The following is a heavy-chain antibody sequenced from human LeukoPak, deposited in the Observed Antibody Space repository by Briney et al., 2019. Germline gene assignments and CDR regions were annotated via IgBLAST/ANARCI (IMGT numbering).Heavy chain of an antibody. V-gene: IGHV1-24*01. J-gene: IGHJ2*01. CDR2: FDPEDGET. Sequence: GASVKVSCKASGYTFTSYYMHWVRQAPGQGLEWMGGFDPEDGETIYAQKFQGRVTMTEDTSTDTAYMELSSLRSEDTAVYYCATGRRYWYFDLWGRGTLVTVSS. CDR1: GYTFTSYY. CDR3: ATGRRYWYFDL.